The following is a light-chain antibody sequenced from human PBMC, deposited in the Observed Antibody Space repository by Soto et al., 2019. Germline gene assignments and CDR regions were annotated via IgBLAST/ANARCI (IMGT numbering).Light chain of an antibody. J-gene: IGKJ4*01. Sequence: DIQMTQSPSSVSASVVDRVTITCRAGQGISSWLAWYQQKPGKAPKVLIYSTSRLQSAFPSRFRGSGPVTDFTLTISSLQPEDFATYFCQQTNSFPLTFGGGAKVDIK. CDR2: STS. CDR1: QGISSW. CDR3: QQTNSFPLT. V-gene: IGKV1D-12*01.